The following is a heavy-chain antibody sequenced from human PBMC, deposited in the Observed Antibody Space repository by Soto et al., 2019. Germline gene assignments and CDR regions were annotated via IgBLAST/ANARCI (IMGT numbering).Heavy chain of an antibody. CDR3: VRTVGWLDP. CDR1: GDSVSSNSAA. V-gene: IGHV6-1*01. J-gene: IGHJ5*02. D-gene: IGHD2-15*01. CDR2: TYYRSKWYK. Sequence: SQTLSLTCAISGDSVSSNSAAWNWIRQSPSRGLEWLGRTYYRSKWYKEYAAAVRSRITINPDTSKNQFSLQLNSVSHEGTAVYYCVRTVGWLDPWGQGILVTVSS.